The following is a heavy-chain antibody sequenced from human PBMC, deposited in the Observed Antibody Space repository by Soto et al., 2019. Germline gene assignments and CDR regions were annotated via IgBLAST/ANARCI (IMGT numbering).Heavy chain of an antibody. CDR2: RWYDGSNK. CDR1: GFTFSSYG. V-gene: IGHV3-33*01. Sequence: QVQLVESGGGVVQPGRSLRLSCAASGFTFSSYGMHWVRQAPGKGLEWVAVRWYDGSNKYYADSVKGRFTISRDNSKNTLYLQMNSLRAEDTAVYYCARDEGVPAANYYYYGMDVWGQGTTVTVSS. D-gene: IGHD2-2*01. J-gene: IGHJ6*02. CDR3: ARDEGVPAANYYYYGMDV.